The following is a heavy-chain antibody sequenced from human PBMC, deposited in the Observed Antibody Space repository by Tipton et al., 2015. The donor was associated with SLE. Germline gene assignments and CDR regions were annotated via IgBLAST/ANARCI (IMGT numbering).Heavy chain of an antibody. V-gene: IGHV4-4*07. CDR2: IHFTGST. CDR3: ARGGAFWSGPTSYYYFFYYMDV. Sequence: TLSLTCIVSGGSISSYYWSWIRQPAGKGLEWIGRIHFTGSTNYNPSLKSRVTISFDTSKNLFSLSLSSVTAADTAVYYCARGGAFWSGPTSYYYFFYYMDVWGKGTTVTVSS. D-gene: IGHD3-3*01. CDR1: GGSISSYY. J-gene: IGHJ6*03.